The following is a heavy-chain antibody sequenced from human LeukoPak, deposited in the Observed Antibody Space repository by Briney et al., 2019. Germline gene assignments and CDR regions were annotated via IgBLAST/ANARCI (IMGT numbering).Heavy chain of an antibody. CDR2: IYTSGST. V-gene: IGHV4-61*02. Sequence: SQTLSLTCTVSGGSISSGSYYWSWIRQPAGKGLEWIGRIYTSGSTNYNPSLKSRVTMSVDTSKNQFSLKLSSVTAADTAVYYCAREAGTHHEWELPRAAYYFDYWGQGTLVTVSS. CDR3: AREAGTHHEWELPRAAYYFDY. J-gene: IGHJ4*02. CDR1: GGSISSGSYY. D-gene: IGHD1-26*01.